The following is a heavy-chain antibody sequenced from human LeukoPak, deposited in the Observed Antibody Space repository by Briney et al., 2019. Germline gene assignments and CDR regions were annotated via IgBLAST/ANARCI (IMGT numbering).Heavy chain of an antibody. CDR3: ASSYDILTGYAG. Sequence: PGASVKVSCKAAGYTFTVYDINWVRQATGQGLEWMGWMNPNSGNTGYAQKFQGRVTMTRNASISTAYMELSSLRSEDTAVYYCASSYDILTGYAGWGQGTLVTVSS. V-gene: IGHV1-8*01. J-gene: IGHJ4*02. CDR1: GYTFTVYD. CDR2: MNPNSGNT. D-gene: IGHD3-9*01.